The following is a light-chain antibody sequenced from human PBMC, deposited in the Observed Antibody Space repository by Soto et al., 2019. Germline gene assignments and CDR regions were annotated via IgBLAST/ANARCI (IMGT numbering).Light chain of an antibody. V-gene: IGLV4-69*01. J-gene: IGLJ2*01. CDR2: LNSDGSH. CDR3: QTWGSGIVV. Sequence: QLVLTQSPSASASLGASVKLTCTLSSGHSSYAIAWHQQQPEKGPRYLMKLNSDGSHSKGDGIPDRFSGSSSGAERYLTIFSIQSEDEAEYYCQTWGSGIVVFGGGTKLTVL. CDR1: SGHSSYA.